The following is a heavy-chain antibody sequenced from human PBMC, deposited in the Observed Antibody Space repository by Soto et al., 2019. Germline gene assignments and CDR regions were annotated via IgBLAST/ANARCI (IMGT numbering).Heavy chain of an antibody. CDR1: NASISNDKFF. Sequence: QVQLQESGPRLVKPSQTLSLTCTVSNASISNDKFFWAWVRQRPVKGLEWIGYIYHSGSTYYNPSLQSRLTISIDTSKSQFALKLTSVTAADTAVYYCARHWTITSAWRGLDVWGQGTTVTVSS. CDR2: IYHSGST. D-gene: IGHD1-1*01. J-gene: IGHJ6*01. CDR3: ARHWTITSAWRGLDV. V-gene: IGHV4-31*03.